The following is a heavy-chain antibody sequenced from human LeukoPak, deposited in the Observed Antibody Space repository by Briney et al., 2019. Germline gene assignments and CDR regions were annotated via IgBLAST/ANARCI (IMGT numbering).Heavy chain of an antibody. CDR2: ISGGGHST. V-gene: IGHV3-23*01. J-gene: IGHJ6*03. CDR3: ARDAWGYYDSSGYSFGSQYYMDV. D-gene: IGHD3-22*01. CDR1: GFTFSDHA. Sequence: GGSLRLSCAAPGFTFSDHAMTWVRQAPGKGLEWVSAISGGGHSTYYADSVRGRFTISRDNSKNTLSPQMNSLTAEDTAFYFCARDAWGYYDSSGYSFGSQYYMDVWGRGTTVTVSS.